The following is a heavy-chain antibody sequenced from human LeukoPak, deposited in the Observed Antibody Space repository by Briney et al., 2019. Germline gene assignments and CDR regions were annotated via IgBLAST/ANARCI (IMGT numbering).Heavy chain of an antibody. CDR1: TFSFSNYE. Sequence: PGGSLRLSCAASTFSFSNYEMNWVRQAPGRGREGVSYISPTGYTIYYADSVKGRFTISRDSAKNSLYLQMSSLRAEDTAVYYCARVGYHGSGSFDYWGQGTLVTVSS. V-gene: IGHV3-48*03. CDR2: ISPTGYTI. CDR3: ARVGYHGSGSFDY. D-gene: IGHD3-10*01. J-gene: IGHJ4*02.